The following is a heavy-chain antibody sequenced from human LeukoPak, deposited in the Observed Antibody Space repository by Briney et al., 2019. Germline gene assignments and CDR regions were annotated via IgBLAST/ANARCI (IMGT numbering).Heavy chain of an antibody. CDR2: IYNNGST. Sequence: PSETLSLTCTVSGVSISSYFWSWIRQPPGKGLEWVGYIYNNGSTNYNPSLKSRVTILIDTSKSQFSLNLNSVTAADTAVYYCARGTDYYYYGMDVWGKGATVTVSS. CDR1: GVSISSYF. J-gene: IGHJ6*04. V-gene: IGHV4-59*12. CDR3: ARGTDYYYYGMDV.